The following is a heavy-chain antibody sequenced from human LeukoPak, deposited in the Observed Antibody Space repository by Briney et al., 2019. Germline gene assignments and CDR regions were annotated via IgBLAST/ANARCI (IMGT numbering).Heavy chain of an antibody. J-gene: IGHJ4*02. CDR3: ARDRSRSGDDYELDY. Sequence: PGGSLRLSCAASGFILSSYWMSWVRQAPGKGLEWVANIKEDGSEKHYIDSVKGRFTISRDNAKNSLYLLMNSLRPEDTAVYYCARDRSRSGDDYELDYWGQGTLVTVSS. CDR1: GFILSSYW. V-gene: IGHV3-7*01. D-gene: IGHD5-12*01. CDR2: IKEDGSEK.